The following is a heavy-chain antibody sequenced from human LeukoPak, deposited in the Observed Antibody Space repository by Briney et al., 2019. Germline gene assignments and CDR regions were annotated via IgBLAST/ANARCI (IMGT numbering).Heavy chain of an antibody. V-gene: IGHV1-8*01. CDR3: ARGPPWELLNYFDY. CDR2: MNPNSGNT. Sequence: ASVKVSCKASGYTFTSYDINWVRQATGQGLEWMGWMNPNSGNTGYAQKFQGRVTMTRNTSISTAYMELSSLRSEDTAVYYCARGPPWELLNYFDYWGQGTLVTVSS. CDR1: GYTFTSYD. D-gene: IGHD1-26*01. J-gene: IGHJ4*02.